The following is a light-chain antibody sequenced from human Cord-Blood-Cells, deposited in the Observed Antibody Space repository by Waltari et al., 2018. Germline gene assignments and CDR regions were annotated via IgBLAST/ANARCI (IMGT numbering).Light chain of an antibody. Sequence: QSALTQPASVSGSPGQSITISCTGTSSDVGSYNLVSWYQQHTGKAPKLMIYEGSKRPSGVSNRFSGSKSGNTASLTIAGLQAEDEADDYCCSYAGSSTHVVFGGGTKLTVL. V-gene: IGLV2-23*01. CDR2: EGS. CDR1: SSDVGSYNL. J-gene: IGLJ2*01. CDR3: CSYAGSSTHVV.